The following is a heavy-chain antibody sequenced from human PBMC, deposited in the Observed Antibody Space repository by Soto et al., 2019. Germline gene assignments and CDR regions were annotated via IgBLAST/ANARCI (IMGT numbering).Heavy chain of an antibody. Sequence: QVQLVQSGAEVKKPGASVKVSCKASGYTFTSYGISWVRQAPGQGLEWMGWISAYNGNTNYAQKLQGRVTMTTDTSTSTDYMELRSLRSDDTAVYYCARTVRLVGATARLDYWGQGTLVTVTS. J-gene: IGHJ4*02. CDR2: ISAYNGNT. D-gene: IGHD1-26*01. V-gene: IGHV1-18*01. CDR1: GYTFTSYG. CDR3: ARTVRLVGATARLDY.